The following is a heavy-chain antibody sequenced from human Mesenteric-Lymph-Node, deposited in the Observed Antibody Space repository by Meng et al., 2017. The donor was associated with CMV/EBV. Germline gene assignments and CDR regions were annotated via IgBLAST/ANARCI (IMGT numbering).Heavy chain of an antibody. Sequence: GESLKISCAASGFTFSSYEMNWVRQAPGKGLEWVSYISSSGSTIYYADSVKGRFTISRDNAKNSLYLQMNSLRAEDTAVYYCASLGSGSYTNYVMDVWGQGTTVTVSS. D-gene: IGHD3-10*01. CDR2: ISSSGSTI. CDR1: GFTFSSYE. V-gene: IGHV3-48*03. CDR3: ASLGSGSYTNYVMDV. J-gene: IGHJ6*02.